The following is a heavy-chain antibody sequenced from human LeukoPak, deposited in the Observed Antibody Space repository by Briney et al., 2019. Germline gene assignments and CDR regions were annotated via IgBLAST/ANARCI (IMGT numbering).Heavy chain of an antibody. Sequence: SETLSLTCTVSGGSISSSSYYWGWIRQPPGKGLEWIGSIYYSGSTYYNPSLKSRVTISVDTSKNQFSLKLSSVTAADTAVYYCARPPMVRGVIDAFDIWGQGTMVTVSS. D-gene: IGHD3-10*01. V-gene: IGHV4-39*07. J-gene: IGHJ3*02. CDR3: ARPPMVRGVIDAFDI. CDR1: GGSISSSSYY. CDR2: IYYSGST.